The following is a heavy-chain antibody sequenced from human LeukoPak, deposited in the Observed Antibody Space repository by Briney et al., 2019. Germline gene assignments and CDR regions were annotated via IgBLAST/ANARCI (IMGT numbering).Heavy chain of an antibody. Sequence: ASVKVSCKASGYTFTSYGISWVRQAPGQGLEWMGGIIPIFGTANYAQKFQGRVTITADESTSTAYMELSSLRSEDTAVYYCARDRSPNTAMAYFDYWGQGTLVTVSS. J-gene: IGHJ4*02. CDR2: IIPIFGTA. V-gene: IGHV1-69*13. D-gene: IGHD5-18*01. CDR1: GYTFTSYG. CDR3: ARDRSPNTAMAYFDY.